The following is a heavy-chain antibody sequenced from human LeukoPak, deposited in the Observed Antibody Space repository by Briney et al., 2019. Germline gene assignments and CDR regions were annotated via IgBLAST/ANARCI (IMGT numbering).Heavy chain of an antibody. CDR1: GYTFTSYD. D-gene: IGHD6-13*01. J-gene: IGHJ6*02. CDR3: ARSPYSSSWNDHFYGMDV. V-gene: IGHV1-8*01. Sequence: ASVKVSCKASGYTFTSYDINWVRQATGQGLEWMGWMNPNSGNTGYAQKFQGRVTMTRNTSISTAYMELSSLRSEDTAVYYCARSPYSSSWNDHFYGMDVWSQGATVTVS. CDR2: MNPNSGNT.